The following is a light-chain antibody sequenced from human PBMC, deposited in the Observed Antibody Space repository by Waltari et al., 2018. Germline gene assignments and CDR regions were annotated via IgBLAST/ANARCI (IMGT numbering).Light chain of an antibody. J-gene: IGKJ4*01. CDR2: GTS. V-gene: IGKV3-20*01. CDR1: QCFSSIS. Sequence: IVLTQSPDTLSLYPGERATLSCRASQCFSSISLVWPKQKPGQAHRLLIYGTSNRATGFPDRFSGSGSGTDFTLTISRLEPEDFAMYYCQQYDGSVLTFGGGTKVEL. CDR3: QQYDGSVLT.